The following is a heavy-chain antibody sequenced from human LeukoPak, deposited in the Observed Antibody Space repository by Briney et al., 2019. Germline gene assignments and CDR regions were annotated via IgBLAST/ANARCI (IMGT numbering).Heavy chain of an antibody. CDR1: GYTFTTYA. CDR3: ARVYNSGWNPFDY. Sequence: ASVKVSCKASGYTFTTYAMNWVRQAPGQGPEWMGWINTNTGNPTYAQGFAGRFVFSLDTSVSTAYLQISSLKAEDTAVYYCARVYNSGWNPFDYWGQGTLVTVSS. CDR2: INTNTGNP. V-gene: IGHV7-4-1*02. D-gene: IGHD6-19*01. J-gene: IGHJ4*02.